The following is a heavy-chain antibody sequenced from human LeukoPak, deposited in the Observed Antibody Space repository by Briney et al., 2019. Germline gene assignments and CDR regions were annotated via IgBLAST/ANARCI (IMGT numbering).Heavy chain of an antibody. CDR1: GGSISSGDYY. Sequence: SETLSLTCTVSGGSISSGDYYWSWIRQPPGKGLEWIGYIYYSGSTYYNPSLKSRVTISVDTSKNQFSLKLTSVTAADTAVYYCARHFRLSYTFDIWGQGTMVTVSS. D-gene: IGHD3-16*01. CDR2: IYYSGST. V-gene: IGHV4-30-4*08. J-gene: IGHJ3*02. CDR3: ARHFRLSYTFDI.